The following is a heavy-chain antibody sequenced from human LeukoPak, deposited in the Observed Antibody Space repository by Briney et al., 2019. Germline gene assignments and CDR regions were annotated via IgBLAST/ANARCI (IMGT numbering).Heavy chain of an antibody. V-gene: IGHV4-59*12. CDR1: GGSISSYY. CDR2: IYHSGST. Sequence: SETLSLTCTVSGGSISSYYWNWIRQPPGKGLEWIGYIYHSGSTYYNPSLKSRVTISVDRSKNQFSLKLSSVTAADTAVYYCARETTYYPFDYWGQGTLVTVSS. CDR3: ARETTYYPFDY. D-gene: IGHD3-10*01. J-gene: IGHJ4*02.